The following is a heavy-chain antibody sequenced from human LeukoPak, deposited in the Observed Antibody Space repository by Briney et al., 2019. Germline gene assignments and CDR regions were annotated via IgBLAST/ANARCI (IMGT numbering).Heavy chain of an antibody. CDR2: IYYSGST. CDR3: ARGAAMVRGNPGRYFDY. J-gene: IGHJ4*02. Sequence: SETLSLTCTVSGASVSGSAYYWGWIRQPPGKGLEWIGNIYYSGSTYYNESLESRVTISIDTSKNQFSLKLSSVTAADTAVYYCARGAAMVRGNPGRYFDYWGQGTLVTVSS. V-gene: IGHV4-39*07. CDR1: GASVSGSAYY. D-gene: IGHD3-10*01.